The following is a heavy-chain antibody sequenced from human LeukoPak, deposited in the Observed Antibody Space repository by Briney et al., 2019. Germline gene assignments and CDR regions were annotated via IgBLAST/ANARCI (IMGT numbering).Heavy chain of an antibody. CDR2: ISGSGA. Sequence: PGGSLRLSCTTPKFNFHNYGLTWVRQAPGKELEWVSSISGSGAQYAASVQGRFTISRDNSKNTLYLQMNSLRAEGTAVYYCAREHGTFGLGYCSSTSCDAFDIWGQGTMVTVSS. J-gene: IGHJ3*02. CDR1: KFNFHNYG. CDR3: AREHGTFGLGYCSSTSCDAFDI. D-gene: IGHD2-2*01. V-gene: IGHV3-23*01.